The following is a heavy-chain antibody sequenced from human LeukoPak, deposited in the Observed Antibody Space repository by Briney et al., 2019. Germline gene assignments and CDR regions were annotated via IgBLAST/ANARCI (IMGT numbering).Heavy chain of an antibody. CDR3: ARDRLEAVTGDDYLDY. Sequence: GRSLRLSCVASGFTFSTYAMHWVRQVPGKGLEWVAAIWRDGSTDFYADSVKGRFTVSRDNSKNTVILQMDSLRVEDTALYYCARDRLEAVTGDDYLDYWGQGTLVTVSS. CDR1: GFTFSTYA. D-gene: IGHD3-9*01. CDR2: IWRDGSTD. J-gene: IGHJ4*02. V-gene: IGHV3-33*01.